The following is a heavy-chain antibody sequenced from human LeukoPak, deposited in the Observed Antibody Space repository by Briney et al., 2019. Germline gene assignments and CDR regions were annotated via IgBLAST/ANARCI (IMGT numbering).Heavy chain of an antibody. CDR2: IKQDGSEK. V-gene: IGHV3-7*03. Sequence: PGGSLRLSCAASGFTFSSYWMSWVRQAPGKGLEWVANIKQDGSEKYYVDSVKGRFTISRDNSKNTLYLQMNSLRAEDTAVYYCARVGAPTGTTGWFDPWGQGTLVTVSS. J-gene: IGHJ5*02. D-gene: IGHD1-1*01. CDR3: ARVGAPTGTTGWFDP. CDR1: GFTFSSYW.